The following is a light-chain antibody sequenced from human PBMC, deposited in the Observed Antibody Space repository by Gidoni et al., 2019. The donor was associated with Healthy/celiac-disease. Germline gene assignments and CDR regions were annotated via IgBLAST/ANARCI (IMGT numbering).Light chain of an antibody. V-gene: IGLV3-1*01. Sequence: SYELTQPPSMYVSPGQTASITCSGDKVGDKYACWYKQKPGQSPVLVIYQDSKRPSGIPERFSGSNSGNTATLTISGTQAMDEADYYCQAWDSSTGVFGTGTKVTVL. J-gene: IGLJ1*01. CDR2: QDS. CDR1: KVGDKY. CDR3: QAWDSSTGV.